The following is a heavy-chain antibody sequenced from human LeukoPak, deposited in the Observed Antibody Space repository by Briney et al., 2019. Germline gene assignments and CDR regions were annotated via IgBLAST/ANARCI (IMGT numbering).Heavy chain of an antibody. J-gene: IGHJ4*02. V-gene: IGHV4-39*01. Sequence: SATLSLTWTVSGGSIRISSYYWGWIRQPPGKGLEWIGSIYYSGSTYYNPSLKSRVTISVDTSKSQFSLKLSSVTAADTAVYYCARHQGIVGATADYWGQGTLVTVSS. CDR1: GGSIRISSYY. CDR3: ARHQGIVGATADY. D-gene: IGHD1-26*01. CDR2: IYYSGST.